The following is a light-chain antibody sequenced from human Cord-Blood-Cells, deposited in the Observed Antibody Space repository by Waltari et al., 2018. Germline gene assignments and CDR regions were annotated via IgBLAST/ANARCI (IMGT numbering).Light chain of an antibody. CDR1: ALPKPY. CDR2: KDR. Sequence: SYELTQPPSVSVSPGQTARITCAGDALPKPYDYWYQQKPGQAPVLVIYKDRERPSGIPERFSGSSSGKTVTLTISGVQAEDEADYYCQSADSSGTYYVFGTGTKVTVL. J-gene: IGLJ1*01. CDR3: QSADSSGTYYV. V-gene: IGLV3-25*02.